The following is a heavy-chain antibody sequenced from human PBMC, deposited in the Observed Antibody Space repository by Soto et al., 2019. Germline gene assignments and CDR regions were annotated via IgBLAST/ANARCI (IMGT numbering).Heavy chain of an antibody. Sequence: QVQLVQSGAEVKKPGSSVKVSCKASGGTFSSYAISWVRQAPGQGLEWMGGIIPIFGTANYAQKFQGRVTITADESTSTAYMELSSLRSEDTAVYYCATKGSLPPGGDCYMGACYGMDVWGQGTTVTVSS. CDR3: ATKGSLPPGGDCYMGACYGMDV. V-gene: IGHV1-69*01. CDR1: GGTFSSYA. CDR2: IIPIFGTA. J-gene: IGHJ6*02. D-gene: IGHD2-21*02.